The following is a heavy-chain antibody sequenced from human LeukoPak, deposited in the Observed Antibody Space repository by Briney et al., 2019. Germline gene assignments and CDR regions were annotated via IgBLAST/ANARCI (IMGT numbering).Heavy chain of an antibody. CDR2: MNSDGSST. Sequence: PGGSLRLSCAASGFSFSRYWMHWVRQAPGKGLVWVSRMNSDGSSTNYADSVKGRFTISRDNAKNSLYLQMNSLRAEDTAVYYCARGGYCSSSICYSLNAFDIWGQGTMFTVSS. J-gene: IGHJ3*02. D-gene: IGHD2-2*01. V-gene: IGHV3-74*01. CDR1: GFSFSRYW. CDR3: ARGGYCSSSICYSLNAFDI.